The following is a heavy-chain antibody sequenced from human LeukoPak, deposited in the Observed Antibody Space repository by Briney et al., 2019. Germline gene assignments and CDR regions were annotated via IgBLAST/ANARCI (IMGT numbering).Heavy chain of an antibody. V-gene: IGHV1-3*01. CDR1: GYTFTSYA. J-gene: IGHJ4*02. Sequence: GASVEVSCKASGYTFTSYAMHWVRQAPGQRLEWMGWINAGNANTKYSQKFQGRVTITRDTSASTAYMELSSLRSEDTAMYYCAMRKPYDSSGPFDYWGQGTLVTVSS. CDR2: INAGNANT. CDR3: AMRKPYDSSGPFDY. D-gene: IGHD3-22*01.